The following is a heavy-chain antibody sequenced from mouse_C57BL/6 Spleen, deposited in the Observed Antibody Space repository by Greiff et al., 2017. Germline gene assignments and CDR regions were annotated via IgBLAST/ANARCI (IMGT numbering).Heavy chain of an antibody. D-gene: IGHD2-3*01. V-gene: IGHV14-4*01. CDR2: IDPENGDT. Sequence: EVQLQQSGAELVRPGASVKLSCTASGFNIKDDYMHWVKQRPEQGLEWIGWIDPENGDTEYASKFQGKATITADTSSNTAYLQLSSLTSEDTAVYDCTFDGYYLLDYWGQGTTLTVAS. CDR3: TFDGYYLLDY. J-gene: IGHJ2*01. CDR1: GFNIKDDY.